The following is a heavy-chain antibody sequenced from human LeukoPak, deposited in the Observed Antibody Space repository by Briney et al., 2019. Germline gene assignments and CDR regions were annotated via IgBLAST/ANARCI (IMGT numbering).Heavy chain of an antibody. CDR2: IYYSGST. Sequence: SETLSLTCTVSGGSISSYYWSWIRQPPGKGLEWIGYIYYSGSTNYNPSLKSRVTISVDTSKNQFSLKLSSVTAADTAVYYCAREREYYYDSSGYYRYFDYWGQGTLVTVSS. CDR1: GGSISSYY. V-gene: IGHV4-59*12. D-gene: IGHD3-22*01. J-gene: IGHJ4*02. CDR3: AREREYYYDSSGYYRYFDY.